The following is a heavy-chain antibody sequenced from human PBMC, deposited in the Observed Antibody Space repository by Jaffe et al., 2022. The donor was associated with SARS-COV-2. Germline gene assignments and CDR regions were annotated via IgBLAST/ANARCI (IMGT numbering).Heavy chain of an antibody. CDR1: GFTFSNAW. CDR3: TTDRLAVAGTGDY. J-gene: IGHJ4*02. Sequence: EVQLVESGGGLVKPGGSLRLSCAASGFTFSNAWMSWVRQAPGKGLEWVGRIKSKTDGGTTDYAAPVKGRFTISRDDSKNTLYLQMNSLKTEDTAVYYCTTDRLAVAGTGDYWGQGTLVTVSS. CDR2: IKSKTDGGTT. V-gene: IGHV3-15*01. D-gene: IGHD6-19*01.